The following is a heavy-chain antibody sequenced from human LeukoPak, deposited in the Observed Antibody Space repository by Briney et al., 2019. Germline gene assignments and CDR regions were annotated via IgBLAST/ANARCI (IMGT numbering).Heavy chain of an antibody. J-gene: IGHJ3*02. CDR3: ARGKWELPVPRAFDI. CDR1: GYTFTSSD. V-gene: IGHV1-8*01. CDR2: MNPNSGNT. Sequence: GPVKVSCKASGYTFTSSDINWVRQATGQGLEWMGWMNPNSGNTGYAQKFQGRVTMTRNTSISTVYMELSSLRSEDTAVYYCARGKWELPVPRAFDIWGQGTMVTVSS. D-gene: IGHD1-26*01.